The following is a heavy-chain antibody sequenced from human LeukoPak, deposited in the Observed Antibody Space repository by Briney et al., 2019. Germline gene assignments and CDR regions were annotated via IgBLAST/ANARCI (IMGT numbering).Heavy chain of an antibody. CDR3: AITHYDVLTGYHKYMDF. CDR2: INHGGST. Sequence: PSETLSLTCTVSGGSISSSSYYWSWIRQPPGKGLEWIGEINHGGSTNSNPSLKSRVTMSVDTSKNHFSLKLSSVTAADTAVYYCAITHYDVLTGYHKYMDFWGKGTTVIISS. J-gene: IGHJ6*03. V-gene: IGHV4-39*02. D-gene: IGHD3-9*01. CDR1: GGSISSSSYY.